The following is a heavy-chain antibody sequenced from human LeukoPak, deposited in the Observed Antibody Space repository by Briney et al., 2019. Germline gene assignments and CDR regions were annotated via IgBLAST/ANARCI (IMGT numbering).Heavy chain of an antibody. D-gene: IGHD2-15*01. CDR1: GYSFTSYW. V-gene: IGHV5-10-1*01. CDR2: IDPSDSYT. Sequence: GESLKISCKGSGYSFTSYWISWVRQMHGKGLEWMGRIDPSDSYTNYSPSFQGHVTISADKSISTAYLQWSSLKASDTAMYYCARHEPLVVVGYYFDYWGQGTLVTVSS. J-gene: IGHJ4*02. CDR3: ARHEPLVVVGYYFDY.